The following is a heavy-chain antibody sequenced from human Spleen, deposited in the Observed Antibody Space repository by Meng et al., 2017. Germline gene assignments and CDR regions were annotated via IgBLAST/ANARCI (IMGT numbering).Heavy chain of an antibody. CDR1: GGSISSDDYS. Sequence: QFQLQESGPGLVKPSQTLSRTCTVAGGSISSDDYSWSWIRQPPGKGLEWIGSIYYSGRPYYNPSLKSRVTISVDTSKNQFSLKLSSVTAANTAVYYCARGRGSGDPWGQGTLVIVSS. V-gene: IGHV4-30-4*01. CDR2: IYYSGRP. CDR3: ARGRGSGDP. D-gene: IGHD3-10*01. J-gene: IGHJ5*02.